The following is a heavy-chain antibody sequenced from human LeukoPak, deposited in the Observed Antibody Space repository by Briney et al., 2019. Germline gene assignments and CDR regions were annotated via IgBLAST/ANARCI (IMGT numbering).Heavy chain of an antibody. CDR2: ISFDGSAK. V-gene: IGHV3-30*18. CDR1: GSTFSNYG. J-gene: IGHJ4*02. D-gene: IGHD6-13*01. Sequence: PGGSLRLSCAASGSTFSNYGMHWVRQAPGKGLEWVSVISFDGSAKYYADSVKGRFTISRDNSKNTLYLQMTSLRAEDTAVYYCAKDRVTAAGYYFDYWGQGTLVTVSS. CDR3: AKDRVTAAGYYFDY.